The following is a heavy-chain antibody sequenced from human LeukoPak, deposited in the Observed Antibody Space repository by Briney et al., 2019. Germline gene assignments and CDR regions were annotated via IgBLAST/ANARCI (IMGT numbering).Heavy chain of an antibody. V-gene: IGHV1-2*06. CDR2: INPNSGGT. Sequence: GASVKVSCKASGYTFTGYYMHWVRQAPGQGLGWMGRINPNSGGTNYAQKFQGRVTMTRDTSISTAYMELSRLRSDDTAVYYCATPVGATDFDYWGQGTLVTVSS. D-gene: IGHD1-26*01. CDR1: GYTFTGYY. CDR3: ATPVGATDFDY. J-gene: IGHJ4*02.